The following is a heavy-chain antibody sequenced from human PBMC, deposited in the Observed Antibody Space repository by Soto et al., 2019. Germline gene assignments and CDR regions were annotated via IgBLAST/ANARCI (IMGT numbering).Heavy chain of an antibody. Sequence: QVQLQESGPGLVKPSGTLSLTCAVSGDSISSDKWWSWIHQPPGKGLQWIGEIYHSGSTKYNPSLKSRVIISVDKSKNQFSLKLSSVTDADTAVYYCARGETQQQRDYWGQGTLVTVSS. CDR1: GDSISSDKW. J-gene: IGHJ4*02. CDR3: ARGETQQQRDY. D-gene: IGHD6-13*01. V-gene: IGHV4-4*02. CDR2: IYHSGST.